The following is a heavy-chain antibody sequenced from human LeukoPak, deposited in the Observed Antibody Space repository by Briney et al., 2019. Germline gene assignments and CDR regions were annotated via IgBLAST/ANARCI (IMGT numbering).Heavy chain of an antibody. CDR3: ARAGSGYYWVY. Sequence: SETLSLTCAVYGGSFSGYSWNWIRQPPGKGLEWIGYIYHSGSTYYNPSLKSRVTISVDRSKNQFSLKLSSVTAADTAVYYCARAGSGYYWVYWGQGTLVTVSS. CDR2: IYHSGST. D-gene: IGHD3-22*01. V-gene: IGHV4-30-2*01. CDR1: GGSFSGYS. J-gene: IGHJ4*02.